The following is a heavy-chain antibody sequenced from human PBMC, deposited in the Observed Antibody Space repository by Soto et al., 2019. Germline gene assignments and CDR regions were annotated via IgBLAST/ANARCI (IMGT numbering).Heavy chain of an antibody. J-gene: IGHJ6*02. V-gene: IGHV3-74*01. CDR2: IDSDGSST. CDR1: GFTFGSYW. Sequence: GVSLRLSCAASGFTFGSYWMNWVRQAPGKGLVWVSRIDSDGSSTTYADSVKGRFTTSRDNAKNTLYLQMSSLRVEDTAVYYCARGRPYGMDVWGQGTTVTVSS. CDR3: ARGRPYGMDV.